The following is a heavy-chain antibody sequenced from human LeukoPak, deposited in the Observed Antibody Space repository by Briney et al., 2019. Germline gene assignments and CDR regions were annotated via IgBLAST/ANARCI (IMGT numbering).Heavy chain of an antibody. CDR1: GFTFSSYA. J-gene: IGHJ4*02. CDR2: ISYDGSSK. CDR3: ARDQSYYYDSSGYYY. V-gene: IGHV3-30-3*01. D-gene: IGHD3-22*01. Sequence: GGSLRLSCAASGFTFSSYAMHWVRQAPGKGLEWVAVISYDGSSKYYADSVKGRFTISRDNSKNTLYLQMNSLRAEDTAVYYCARDQSYYYDSSGYYYWGQGTLVTVSS.